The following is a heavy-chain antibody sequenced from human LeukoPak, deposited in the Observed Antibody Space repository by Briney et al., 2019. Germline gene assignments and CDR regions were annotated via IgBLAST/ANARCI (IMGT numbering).Heavy chain of an antibody. V-gene: IGHV4-59*01. J-gene: IGHJ4*02. CDR2: IYYSGST. D-gene: IGHD3-10*01. CDR3: ARDRGVPVGY. Sequence: KPSETLSLTCTVSGGSISSYYWSWIRQPPGKGLEWIGYIYYSGSTNYNPSLKSRVTISVDTSKNQFSLKLSSVTAADTAVYYCARDRGVPVGYWGQGTLVTVSS. CDR1: GGSISSYY.